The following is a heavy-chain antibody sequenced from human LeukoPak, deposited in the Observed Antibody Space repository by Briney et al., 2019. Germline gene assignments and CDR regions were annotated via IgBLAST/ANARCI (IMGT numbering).Heavy chain of an antibody. J-gene: IGHJ3*02. CDR2: ISGSGGST. Sequence: PGGSLRLSCAASGFTFSSYGMHWVRQAPGKGLEWVSAISGSGGSTYYADSVKGRFTISRDNSKNTLYLQMNSLRAEDTAVYYCARIEEAMVTAFDIWGQGTMVTVSS. CDR3: ARIEEAMVTAFDI. V-gene: IGHV3-23*01. CDR1: GFTFSSYG. D-gene: IGHD5-18*01.